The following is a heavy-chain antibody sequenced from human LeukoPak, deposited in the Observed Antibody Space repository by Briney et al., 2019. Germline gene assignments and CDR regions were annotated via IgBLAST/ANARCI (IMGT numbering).Heavy chain of an antibody. J-gene: IGHJ4*02. Sequence: ASVKVSCKASGYTFTSYGISWVRQAPGKGLEWVSAISGSGGSTYYADSVKGRFTISRDNSKNTLYLQMNSLRAEDTAVYYCATVEMATMIFDYWGQGTLVTVSS. CDR1: GYTFTSYG. CDR2: ISGSGGST. V-gene: IGHV3-23*01. D-gene: IGHD5-24*01. CDR3: ATVEMATMIFDY.